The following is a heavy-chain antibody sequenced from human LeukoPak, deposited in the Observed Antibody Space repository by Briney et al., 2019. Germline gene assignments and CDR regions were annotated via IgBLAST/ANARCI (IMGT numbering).Heavy chain of an antibody. D-gene: IGHD2-21*02. J-gene: IGHJ4*02. CDR1: GGSMSNSSYY. V-gene: IGHV4-39*01. CDR3: ARTYPDCDY. Sequence: SETLSLTCTVSGGSMSNSSYYWGWIRQPPGKGLEWIGSIYYTGSTYYNPSFKSRITISVGTSKNQFSLKLTSVTATDTAVYYCARTYPDCDYWGQGTLVTVSS. CDR2: IYYTGST.